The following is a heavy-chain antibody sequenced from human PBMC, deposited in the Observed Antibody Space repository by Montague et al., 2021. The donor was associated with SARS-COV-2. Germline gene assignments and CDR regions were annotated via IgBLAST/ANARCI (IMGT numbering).Heavy chain of an antibody. J-gene: IGHJ2*01. CDR1: GGSISSSHW. Sequence: SETLSLTCAVSGGSISSSHWWSWVRQPPGKGLEWIGEIYHSGSTNYNPSLKNRVTISIDKSKNQFSLKLSSVTAADTAVYYCAREFRTYGYGGQYWYFDLWGRGTLVTVSS. V-gene: IGHV4-4*02. CDR2: IYHSGST. D-gene: IGHD3-10*01. CDR3: AREFRTYGYGGQYWYFDL.